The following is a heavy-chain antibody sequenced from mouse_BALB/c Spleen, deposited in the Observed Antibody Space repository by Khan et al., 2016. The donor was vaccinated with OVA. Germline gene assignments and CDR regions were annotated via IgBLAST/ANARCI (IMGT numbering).Heavy chain of an antibody. Sequence: QVQLQQSGAELVRPGVSVKISCKGSGYTFTDFTMHWMKQSHAMSLEWIGVISTYYGDADYNQKFKGKATMTVDKSSNTAYMDLARLTSEDSAIYDWARGGGGDRFLYWGQGTLVTVSA. J-gene: IGHJ3*01. CDR1: GYTFTDFT. V-gene: IGHV1S137*01. CDR2: ISTYYGDA. CDR3: ARGGGGDRFLY.